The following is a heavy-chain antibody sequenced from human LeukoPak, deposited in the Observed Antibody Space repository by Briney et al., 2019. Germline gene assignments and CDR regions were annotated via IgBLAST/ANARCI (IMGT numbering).Heavy chain of an antibody. D-gene: IGHD3-3*01. CDR1: GFTFSSYS. J-gene: IGHJ6*03. CDR2: ISSSSSYI. CDR3: ARVSNYDFWSGCSPHYYYYYMDV. Sequence: GGSLRLSCAASGFTFSSYSMNWVRQAPGKGLEWVSSISSSSSYIYYADSVKGRFTISRDNAKNSLYLQMNSLRAEDTAVYYCARVSNYDFWSGCSPHYYYYYMDVWGKGTTVTVSS. V-gene: IGHV3-21*01.